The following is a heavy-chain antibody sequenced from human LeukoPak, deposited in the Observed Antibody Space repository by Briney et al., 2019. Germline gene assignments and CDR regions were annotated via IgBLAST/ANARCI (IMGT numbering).Heavy chain of an antibody. CDR3: ARQNGRGYDYVWGSYRPIFDY. D-gene: IGHD3-16*02. J-gene: IGHJ4*02. Sequence: SETLSLTCTVSGGSISSYYWSWIRQPPGKGLEWIGYIYYSGSTNYNPSLKSRVTISVDTSKNQFSLKLSSVTAADTAVYYCARQNGRGYDYVWGSYRPIFDYWGQGTLVTVSS. V-gene: IGHV4-59*08. CDR1: GGSISSYY. CDR2: IYYSGST.